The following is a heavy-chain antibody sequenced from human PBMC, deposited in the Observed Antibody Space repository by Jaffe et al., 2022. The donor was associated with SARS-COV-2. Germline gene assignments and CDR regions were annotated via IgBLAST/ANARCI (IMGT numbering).Heavy chain of an antibody. D-gene: IGHD2-2*01. Sequence: EVQLVESGGGLVQPGGSLRLSCAASGFIVSNNYMSWVRQAPGKGLEWVSIIYSSGTTYYADSVKGRFTISRDNSKNTLYLQMNSLRAEDTALYHCARDARNAMFQDWGQGTLVTVSS. V-gene: IGHV3-66*02. J-gene: IGHJ1*01. CDR2: IYSSGTT. CDR3: ARDARNAMFQD. CDR1: GFIVSNNY.